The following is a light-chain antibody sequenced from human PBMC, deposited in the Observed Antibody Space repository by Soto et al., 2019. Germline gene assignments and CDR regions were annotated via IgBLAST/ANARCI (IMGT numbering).Light chain of an antibody. J-gene: IGLJ2*01. Sequence: QSALPQPASVSGSPGQSITISCTGTSSDVGSYPLVSWYQQHPGEAPKLLIFEVFRRPSGVSNRFSGSKSGNTASLAITGLQAEDEADYYCQSYDSSLSGYVVFGGRTKLTVL. V-gene: IGLV2-14*02. CDR1: SSDVGSYPL. CDR3: QSYDSSLSGYVV. CDR2: EVF.